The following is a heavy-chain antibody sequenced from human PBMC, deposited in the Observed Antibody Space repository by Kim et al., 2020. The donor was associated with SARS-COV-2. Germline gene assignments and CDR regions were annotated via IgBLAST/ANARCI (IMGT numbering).Heavy chain of an antibody. Sequence: GGSLRLSCAASGFTLGDYAMHWVRQVPGKGLEWVSGISWNSGSVAYADSVKGRFTISRDNAKNSLYLQMKSLRAEDTAFYYCAKDGEAVAGLNWFDQWGQGTLVNVSS. V-gene: IGHV3-9*01. J-gene: IGHJ5*02. CDR2: ISWNSGSV. CDR3: AKDGEAVAGLNWFDQ. D-gene: IGHD6-19*01. CDR1: GFTLGDYA.